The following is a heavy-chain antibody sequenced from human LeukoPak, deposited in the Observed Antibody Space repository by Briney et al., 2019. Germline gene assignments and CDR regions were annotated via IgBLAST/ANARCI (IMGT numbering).Heavy chain of an antibody. V-gene: IGHV3-11*01. Sequence: GGSLRLSCAASGFTFSSYAMSWIRQAPGKGLERVSYISSSGSTIYYADSVKGRFTISRDNAKNSLYLQMNSLRAEDTAVYYCARDGYCGGDCYPPPFDYWGQGTLVTVSS. CDR3: ARDGYCGGDCYPPPFDY. D-gene: IGHD2-21*02. J-gene: IGHJ4*02. CDR1: GFTFSSYA. CDR2: ISSSGSTI.